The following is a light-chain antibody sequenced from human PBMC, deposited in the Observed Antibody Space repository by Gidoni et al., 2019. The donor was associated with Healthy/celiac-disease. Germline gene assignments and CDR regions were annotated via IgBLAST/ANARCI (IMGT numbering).Light chain of an antibody. Sequence: SYELTQPPSVSVSPGQTASITCSGDKLGDKYACWYQQKPGQSPLLVIYEDINRPSGIPERFSGSTSGKTATLTITGTQAMDEADYYCQAWDSSHVVFGGGTKLTVL. CDR2: EDI. CDR1: KLGDKY. V-gene: IGLV3-1*01. J-gene: IGLJ2*01. CDR3: QAWDSSHVV.